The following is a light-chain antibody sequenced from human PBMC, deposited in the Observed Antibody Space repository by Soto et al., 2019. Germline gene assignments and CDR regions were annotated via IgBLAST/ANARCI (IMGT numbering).Light chain of an antibody. CDR2: DAS. CDR3: QQRSNWPPAT. V-gene: IGKV3-11*01. CDR1: QSVSSY. J-gene: IGKJ5*01. Sequence: EIVLTQSPATLSLSPGERATLSCRASQSVSSYLAWYQQKPGQDPRLLIYDASNRATGIPARFSGSGSGTDFTLTISGLEPEDFAVYYCQQRSNWPPATFGQGTGLEIK.